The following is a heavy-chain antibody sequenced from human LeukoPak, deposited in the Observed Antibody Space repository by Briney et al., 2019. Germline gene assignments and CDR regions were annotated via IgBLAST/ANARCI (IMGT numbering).Heavy chain of an antibody. Sequence: SETLSLTCTVSGGSISGSSYFWGWIRQPPGKGLEWIGSIYYSGSTYYNPSLKSRVTISVDTSKNQFSLKLSSVTAADTAVYYCARGSGYPSSGWVYFDSWGQGTLVTVSS. CDR2: IYYSGST. CDR1: GGSISGSSYF. J-gene: IGHJ4*02. V-gene: IGHV4-39*01. CDR3: ARGSGYPSSGWVYFDS. D-gene: IGHD6-19*01.